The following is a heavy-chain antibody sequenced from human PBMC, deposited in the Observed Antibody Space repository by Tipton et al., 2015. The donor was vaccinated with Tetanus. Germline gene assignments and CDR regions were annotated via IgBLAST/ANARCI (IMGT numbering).Heavy chain of an antibody. J-gene: IGHJ1*01. CDR3: AKGGKGEMGYFQH. CDR2: ISGSGGST. V-gene: IGHV3-23*01. CDR1: GFTFSSYA. D-gene: IGHD2-8*01. Sequence: SLRLSCAASGFTFSSYAMSWVRQAPGKGLEWVSAISGSGGSTYYADSVKGRFTISRDNSKNTLYLQMNSLRAEDTAVYYCAKGGKGEMGYFQHWGQGTLVTVSS.